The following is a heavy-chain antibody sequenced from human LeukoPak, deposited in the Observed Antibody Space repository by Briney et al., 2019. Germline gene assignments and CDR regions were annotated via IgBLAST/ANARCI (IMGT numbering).Heavy chain of an antibody. CDR1: GGSISSSW. CDR2: IFRSGST. V-gene: IGHV4-4*02. J-gene: IGHJ4*02. D-gene: IGHD6-19*01. Sequence: PSETLSLTCAVSGGSISSSWWSWVRQPPGKGLEWIGEIFRSGSTNYNPSLKSRVTISVDKSKNHFSLELTSVTAADMAVYYCTCHSGWSGPSEWGQGTLVIVSS. CDR3: TCHSGWSGPSE.